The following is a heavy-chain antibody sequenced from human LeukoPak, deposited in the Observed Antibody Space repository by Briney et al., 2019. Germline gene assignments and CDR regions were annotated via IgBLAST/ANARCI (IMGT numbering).Heavy chain of an antibody. CDR3: ARDRYGGIIDY. V-gene: IGHV4-4*07. CDR2: IYTSGTT. J-gene: IGHJ4*02. Sequence: SETLSLTCTVSGGSISTYYWSWIRQPAGKGLEWIGRIYTSGTTNYNPSLKSRLTMSVDTSKNQFSLKLSSVTAADTAVYYCARDRYGGIIDYWGQGTLVTVSS. D-gene: IGHD1-1*01. CDR1: GGSISTYY.